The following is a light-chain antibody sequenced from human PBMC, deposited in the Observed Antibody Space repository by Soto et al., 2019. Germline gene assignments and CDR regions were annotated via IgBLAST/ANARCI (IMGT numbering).Light chain of an antibody. CDR2: GAS. V-gene: IGKV3-11*01. Sequence: DIVLTQSPATLSVSPGERATHSCRASQSVSSNLAWYQQKPGQAPRLLIYGASTRATSIPARFSGSGSGTYFTLTISSLEPEDFAVYYCQQRSNWPLTFGGGTKVDIK. CDR1: QSVSSN. J-gene: IGKJ4*01. CDR3: QQRSNWPLT.